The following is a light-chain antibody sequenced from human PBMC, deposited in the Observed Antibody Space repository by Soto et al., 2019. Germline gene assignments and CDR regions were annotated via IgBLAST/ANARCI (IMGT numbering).Light chain of an antibody. CDR1: TSNIGNHY. V-gene: IGLV1-47*01. Sequence: QSVLTQPPSASGTPGQRVSISCSGSTSNIGNHYVFWYQHLPRTAPKLLIFRNNQRPSGVPDRFSGSGSGTSASLAISGPRSEDEADYYCATWDDTLRGYVFGTGTKVTVL. CDR3: ATWDDTLRGYV. J-gene: IGLJ1*01. CDR2: RNN.